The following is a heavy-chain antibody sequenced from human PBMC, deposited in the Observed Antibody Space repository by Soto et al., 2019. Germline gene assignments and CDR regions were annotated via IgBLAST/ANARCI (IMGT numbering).Heavy chain of an antibody. D-gene: IGHD2-2*01. V-gene: IGHV3-30*18. CDR1: GFSFSTYG. Sequence: PGGSLRLSCAASGFSFSTYGMHWVRQAPGKGLEWVAFISNDGSNKYYADSVKGRFTISRDNSKNTLYLQMNSLRAEDTAVYYCAKPLYCSSTSCYYVRMEYYYYGMDVWGQGTTVTVSS. CDR2: ISNDGSNK. CDR3: AKPLYCSSTSCYYVRMEYYYYGMDV. J-gene: IGHJ6*02.